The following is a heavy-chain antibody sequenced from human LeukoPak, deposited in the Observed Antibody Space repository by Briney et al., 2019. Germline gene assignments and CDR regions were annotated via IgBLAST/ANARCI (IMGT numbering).Heavy chain of an antibody. J-gene: IGHJ4*02. CDR2: IYYSGST. D-gene: IGHD5-24*01. Sequence: PSETLSLTCTVSGGSISSYYWSWIRQPPGKGLEWIGYIYYSGSTNYNPSLKSRVTMSVDTSKNQFSLKLSSVTAADTAVYYCARQGRMATRGEFDYWGQGTLVTVSS. CDR3: ARQGRMATRGEFDY. V-gene: IGHV4-59*01. CDR1: GGSISSYY.